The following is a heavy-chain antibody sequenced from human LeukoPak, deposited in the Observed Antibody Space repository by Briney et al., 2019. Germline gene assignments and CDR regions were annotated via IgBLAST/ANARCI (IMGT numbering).Heavy chain of an antibody. CDR2: ISGSGGST. CDR1: GFTVSSNY. V-gene: IGHV3-23*01. D-gene: IGHD3-10*01. Sequence: GGSLRLSCAASGFTVSSNYMSWVRQAPGKGLEWVSAISGSGGSTYYADSVKGRFTISRDNSKNTLYLQMNSLRAEDTAVYYCAKDGSLLWFGELGNWFDPWGQGTLVTVSS. J-gene: IGHJ5*02. CDR3: AKDGSLLWFGELGNWFDP.